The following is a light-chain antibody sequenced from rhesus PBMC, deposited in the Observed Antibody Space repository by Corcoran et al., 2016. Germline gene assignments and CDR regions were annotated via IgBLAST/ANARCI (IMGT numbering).Light chain of an antibody. J-gene: IGKJ4*01. CDR3: QQSNRYALT. CDR1: QGISSH. Sequence: DIQMTQSPSSLSASVGDRVTITCRASQGISSHLASYQQKPGKVPKLLIYKASTFQSGVPARFSGNGSRTDFTHTIGSLKPGDFENYYSQQSNRYALTCGGGTTVEIK. CDR2: KAS. V-gene: IGKV1-25*01.